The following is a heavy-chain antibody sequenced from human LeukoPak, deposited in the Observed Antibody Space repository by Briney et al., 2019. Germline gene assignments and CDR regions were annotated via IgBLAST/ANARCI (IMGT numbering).Heavy chain of an antibody. V-gene: IGHV5-51*01. J-gene: IGHJ4*02. CDR2: IYPGDSDT. D-gene: IGHD5-12*01. Sequence: ASVKISCKGSGYSFTSYWIGWVRQMPGKGLEWMGIIYPGDSDTRYSPSFQGQVTISADKSISTAYLQWSSLKASDTAMYYCARVCVAAYFDYWGQGTLVTVSS. CDR3: ARVCVAAYFDY. CDR1: GYSFTSYW.